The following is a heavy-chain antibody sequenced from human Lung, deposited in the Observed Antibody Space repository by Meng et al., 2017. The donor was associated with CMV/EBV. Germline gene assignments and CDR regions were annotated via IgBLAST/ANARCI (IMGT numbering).Heavy chain of an antibody. CDR2: ISGNGGTT. J-gene: IGHJ4*02. CDR3: AGGY. CDR1: GFTFSSYA. Sequence: EVHLLESGGGLVQPGGSLRLFFVASGFTFSSYALTWVRHVPGKGLEWVSGISGNGGTTYYADSVKGRFTISRDNSKSTLYLQMNSLRGDDTAVYYCAGGYWGPGTLVTVSS. V-gene: IGHV3-23*01. D-gene: IGHD3-16*01.